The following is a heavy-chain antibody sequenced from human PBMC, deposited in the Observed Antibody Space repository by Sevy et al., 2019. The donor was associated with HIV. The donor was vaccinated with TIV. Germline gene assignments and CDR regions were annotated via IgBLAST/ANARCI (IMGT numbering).Heavy chain of an antibody. CDR2: IKDVGSDK. J-gene: IGHJ4*02. V-gene: IGHV3-7*01. CDR1: GFTFSANW. Sequence: GGSLRLSCAASGFTFSANWMNWVRQAPGKGLEWVANIKDVGSDKHNVDPAEGRFTISGDNAQNFLFLQMNGLRVEATTVDYWAYGTLGRFESWGQGTLVTVSS. CDR3: AYGTLGRFES. D-gene: IGHD1-26*01.